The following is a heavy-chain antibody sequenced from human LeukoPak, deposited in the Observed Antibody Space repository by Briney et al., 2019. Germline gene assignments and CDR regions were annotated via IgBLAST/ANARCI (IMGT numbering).Heavy chain of an antibody. CDR1: GGSISGSSYY. V-gene: IGHV4-39*01. J-gene: IGHJ4*02. Sequence: TSETLSLTCAVSGGSISGSSYYWGWIRQPPGKGLEWIGSIYYSGSAYYNPSLKSRVSISVDTSKNQFSLKLSSVTAADTAVYYCGRPRADPPGYSYGYWGQGTLVTVSS. CDR2: IYYSGSA. CDR3: GRPRADPPGYSYGY. D-gene: IGHD5-18*01.